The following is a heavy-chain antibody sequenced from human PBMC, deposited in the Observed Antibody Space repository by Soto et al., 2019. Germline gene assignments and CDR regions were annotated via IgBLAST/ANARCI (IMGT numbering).Heavy chain of an antibody. D-gene: IGHD2-15*01. CDR3: ARGRIVGVVAATGDWFDP. CDR2: INPNSGGT. CDR1: GYTLTGYC. Sequence: ASVKVSCKASGYTLTGYCIHWVRQAPGQGLEWMGWINPNSGGTNYAQKFQGWVTMTRDTSISTAYMELSRLRSDDTAVYYCARGRIVGVVAATGDWFDPWG. J-gene: IGHJ5*02. V-gene: IGHV1-2*04.